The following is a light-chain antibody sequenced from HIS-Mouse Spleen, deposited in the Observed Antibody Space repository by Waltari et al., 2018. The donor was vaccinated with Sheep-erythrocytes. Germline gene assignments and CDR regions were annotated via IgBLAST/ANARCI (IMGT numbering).Light chain of an antibody. CDR1: TLGDKY. CDR2: QDS. Sequence: SYQLTQPPSVSVSPGHTASITCPGATLGDKYACWYQQKPCHSPVLVIYQDSKRPPGIPERFSGSNSGNTATLTISGTQAMDEADYYCQAWDSSTVVFGGGTKLTVL. J-gene: IGLJ2*01. CDR3: QAWDSSTVV. V-gene: IGLV3-1*01.